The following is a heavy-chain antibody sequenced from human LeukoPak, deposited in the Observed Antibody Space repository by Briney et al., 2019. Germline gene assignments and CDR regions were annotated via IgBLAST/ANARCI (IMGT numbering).Heavy chain of an antibody. CDR1: GFTFSSYS. CDR3: ARDRGRDGYNGVDY. CDR2: ISYDGSNK. J-gene: IGHJ4*02. V-gene: IGHV3-30*03. Sequence: GRSLRLSCAASGFTFSSYSMNWVRQAPGKGLEWVAVISYDGSNKYYADSVKGRFTISRDNSKNTLYLQMNSLRAEDTAVYYCARDRGRDGYNGVDYWGQGTLVTVSS. D-gene: IGHD5-24*01.